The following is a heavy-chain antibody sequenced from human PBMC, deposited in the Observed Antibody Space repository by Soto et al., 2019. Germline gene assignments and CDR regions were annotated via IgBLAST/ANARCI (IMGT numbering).Heavy chain of an antibody. J-gene: IGHJ3*02. Sequence: ASVKVSCKASGYTFTSYGISWVRQAPGQGLEWMGWISAYNGNTNYAQKLQGRVTMTTDTSTSTASMELRSLRSDDTAVYYCARDRCSGGSCLHDAFDIWGQGTMVTVSS. CDR1: GYTFTSYG. V-gene: IGHV1-18*04. D-gene: IGHD2-15*01. CDR3: ARDRCSGGSCLHDAFDI. CDR2: ISAYNGNT.